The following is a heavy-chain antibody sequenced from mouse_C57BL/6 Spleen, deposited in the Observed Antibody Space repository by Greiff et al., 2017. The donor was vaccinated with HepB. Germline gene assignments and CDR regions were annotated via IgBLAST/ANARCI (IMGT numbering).Heavy chain of an antibody. V-gene: IGHV1-63*01. CDR1: GYTFTNYW. CDR2: IYPGGGYT. Sequence: VQLQQSGAELVRPGTSVKMSCKASGYTFTNYWIGWAKQRPGHGLEWIGDIYPGGGYTNYNEKFKGKATLTADKSSSTAYMQFSSLTSEDSAIYYGAREVYGSSYDWYFDVWGTGTTVTVSS. J-gene: IGHJ1*03. D-gene: IGHD1-1*01. CDR3: AREVYGSSYDWYFDV.